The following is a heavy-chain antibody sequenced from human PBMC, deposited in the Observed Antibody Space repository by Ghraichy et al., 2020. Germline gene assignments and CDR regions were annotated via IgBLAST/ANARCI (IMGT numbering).Heavy chain of an antibody. CDR3: ARKGASCGGDCYLDFDL. J-gene: IGHJ2*01. D-gene: IGHD2-21*02. Sequence: GGSLRLSCAASGFTFSSYSMNWVRQAPGKGLEWVSYIDNGRKRSTIYYAESVKGRFTISRDNARNSLYLQMNSLRDEETAVYYCARKGASCGGDCYLDFDLWGRGTLVTVSS. CDR1: GFTFSSYS. CDR2: IDNGRKRSTI. V-gene: IGHV3-48*02.